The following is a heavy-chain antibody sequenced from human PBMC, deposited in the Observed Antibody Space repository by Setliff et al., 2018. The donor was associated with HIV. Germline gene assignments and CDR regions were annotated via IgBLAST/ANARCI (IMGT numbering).Heavy chain of an antibody. CDR2: MHQSGRT. V-gene: IGHV4-38-2*01. D-gene: IGHD3-10*01. J-gene: IGHJ6*02. Sequence: SETLSLTCAVSTYFSSSGYYWAWTRQSPGKGLEWIGSMHQSGRTQYNPSLKSRVTISGDTSKSQFSLNLSSVTAADTAVYYCARTSMVRGTKYGMDVWGQGTTVTVSS. CDR1: TYFSSSGYY. CDR3: ARTSMVRGTKYGMDV.